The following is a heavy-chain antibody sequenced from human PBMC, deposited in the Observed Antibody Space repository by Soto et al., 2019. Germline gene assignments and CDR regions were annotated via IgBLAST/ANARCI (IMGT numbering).Heavy chain of an antibody. CDR3: AKVGVAVALYYFDY. D-gene: IGHD6-19*01. CDR1: GFTFSGYA. CDR2: ISGSGGST. V-gene: IGHV3-23*01. J-gene: IGHJ4*02. Sequence: SLRLSCAAAGFTFSGYAMSWVRQAPGKGLEWVSAISGSGGSTYYADSVKGRFTISRDNSKNTLYLQMNSLRAEDTAVYYCAKVGVAVALYYFDYWGQGTMVTVAS.